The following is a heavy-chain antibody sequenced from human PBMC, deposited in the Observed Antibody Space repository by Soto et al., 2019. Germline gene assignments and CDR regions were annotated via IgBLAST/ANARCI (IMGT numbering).Heavy chain of an antibody. J-gene: IGHJ4*02. Sequence: SLRLSCAASGFTFSSYAMHWVRQAPGKGLEWVAVISYDGSNKYYADSVKGRFTISRDNSKNTLYLQMNSLRAEDTAVYYCARAPRGYYYDSSGYYYDYWGQGTLVTVSS. CDR3: ARAPRGYYYDSSGYYYDY. V-gene: IGHV3-30-3*01. CDR2: ISYDGSNK. D-gene: IGHD3-22*01. CDR1: GFTFSSYA.